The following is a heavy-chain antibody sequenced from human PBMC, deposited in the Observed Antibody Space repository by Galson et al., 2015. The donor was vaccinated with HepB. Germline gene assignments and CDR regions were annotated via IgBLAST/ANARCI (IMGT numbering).Heavy chain of an antibody. J-gene: IGHJ3*02. CDR1: GFTFSSYA. CDR2: ISGSGGST. CDR3: AKEGYGGSAFDI. D-gene: IGHD3-16*01. Sequence: SLRLSCAASGFTFSSYAMNWVRQASGKGLEWVSAISGSGGSTYYADSVKGRFTISWDDSKNTLYLQMNSLRAGDTAVYYCAKEGYGGSAFDIWGQGTMVTVSS. V-gene: IGHV3-23*01.